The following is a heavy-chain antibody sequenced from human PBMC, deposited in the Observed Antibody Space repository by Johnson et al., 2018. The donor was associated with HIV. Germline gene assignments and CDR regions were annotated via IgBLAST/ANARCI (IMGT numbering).Heavy chain of an antibody. J-gene: IGHJ3*02. CDR2: INWNGGST. V-gene: IGHV3-20*04. D-gene: IGHD6-13*01. CDR1: GFTFRSYA. Sequence: VQLVESGGGLVQPGGSLRLSCAASGFTFRSYAMSWVRQAPGKWLEWVSGINWNGGSTGYADSVKGRFTISRDNAKNSLYLQMNSLRAEDTALYYCARDPSTAAADSKDAFDIWGQGTMVTVSS. CDR3: ARDPSTAAADSKDAFDI.